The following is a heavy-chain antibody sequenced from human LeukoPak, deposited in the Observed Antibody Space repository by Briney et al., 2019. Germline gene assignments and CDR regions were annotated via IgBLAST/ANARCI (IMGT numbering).Heavy chain of an antibody. CDR2: INPGGGTT. V-gene: IGHV3-23*01. CDR3: ARDSTMVRGVIL. D-gene: IGHD3-10*01. J-gene: IGHJ4*02. Sequence: GGSLRLSCAASGFTFNNYAMTWVRQAPGKGLEWVSAINPGGGTTYYADSVKGRFTISRDNSKNTLYLQMNSLRADDTAVYYCARDSTMVRGVILWGQGTLVTVSS. CDR1: GFTFNNYA.